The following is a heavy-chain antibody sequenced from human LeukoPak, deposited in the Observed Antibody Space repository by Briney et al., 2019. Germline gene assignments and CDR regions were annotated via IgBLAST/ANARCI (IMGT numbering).Heavy chain of an antibody. CDR1: GGSVSGYY. CDR2: IYTSGST. CDR3: TREPSP. V-gene: IGHV4-4*07. Sequence: PSETLSLTCTVSGGSVSGYYWSWIRQPAGKGLERIGRIYTSGSTSYNPSLKSRVTMSVDTSKNQVSLKLNSVTAADTAVYYCTREPSPWGKGTTVTVSS. D-gene: IGHD6-6*01. J-gene: IGHJ6*04.